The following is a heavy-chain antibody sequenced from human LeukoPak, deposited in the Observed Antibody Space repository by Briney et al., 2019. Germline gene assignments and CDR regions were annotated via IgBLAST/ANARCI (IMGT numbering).Heavy chain of an antibody. CDR2: IYYSGST. J-gene: IGHJ4*02. Sequence: TSETLSLTCTVSGGSISSYYWSWIRQPPGKGLEWIGYIYYSGSTNYNPSLKSRVTISVDTSKNQFSLKLSSVTAADTAVYYCAREDTAMAYYFDYWGQGTLVTVSS. CDR3: AREDTAMAYYFDY. D-gene: IGHD5-18*01. CDR1: GGSISSYY. V-gene: IGHV4-59*12.